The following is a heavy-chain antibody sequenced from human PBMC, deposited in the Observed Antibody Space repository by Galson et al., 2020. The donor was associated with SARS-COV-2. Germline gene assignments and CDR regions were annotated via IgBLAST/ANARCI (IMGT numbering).Heavy chain of an antibody. Sequence: GGSLRLSCAASGFTFSSYAMHWVRQAPGKGLEWVAVISYDGSNKYYADSVKGRFTISRDNSKNTLYLQMNSLRAEDTAVYYCARPNSGSYLTLFDYWGQGTLVTVSS. CDR2: ISYDGSNK. J-gene: IGHJ4*02. D-gene: IGHD1-26*01. CDR3: ARPNSGSYLTLFDY. V-gene: IGHV3-30*01. CDR1: GFTFSSYA.